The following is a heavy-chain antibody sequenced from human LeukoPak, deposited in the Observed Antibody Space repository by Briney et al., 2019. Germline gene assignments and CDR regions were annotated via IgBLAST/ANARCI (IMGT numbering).Heavy chain of an antibody. V-gene: IGHV1-2*02. CDR3: ARCPHRITTSGAGFDP. Sequence: ASVKVSCKASGYTFTGYYMHWVRQAPGQGLEWMGWINPNSGGTNYAQKFQGRVTMTRDTSISTAYLELSRLRSDDTAVYYCARCPHRITTSGAGFDPWGQGTLVTVSS. CDR2: INPNSGGT. D-gene: IGHD3-3*01. CDR1: GYTFTGYY. J-gene: IGHJ5*02.